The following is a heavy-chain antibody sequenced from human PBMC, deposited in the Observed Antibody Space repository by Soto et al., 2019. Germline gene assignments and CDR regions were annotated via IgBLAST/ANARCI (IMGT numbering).Heavy chain of an antibody. V-gene: IGHV3-30*18. CDR3: AKDKVPVVVTAPFDY. J-gene: IGHJ4*02. D-gene: IGHD2-21*02. CDR2: ISYDGSNK. CDR1: GFTFSSYG. Sequence: QVQLVESGGGVVQPGRSLRLSCAASGFTFSSYGMRWVRQAPGKGLEWVAVISYDGSNKYYADSVKGRFTISRDNSKNTLYLQMNNLRAEDTAVYYCAKDKVPVVVTAPFDYWGQGTLVTVSS.